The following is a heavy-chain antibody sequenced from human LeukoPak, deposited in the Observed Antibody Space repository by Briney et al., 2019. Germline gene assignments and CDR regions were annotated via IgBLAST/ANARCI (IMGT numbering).Heavy chain of an antibody. D-gene: IGHD3-10*01. CDR1: GYSFTSYW. J-gene: IGHJ4*02. V-gene: IGHV5-51*01. CDR2: IYPGDSDT. Sequence: GESLKISCKGSGYSFTSYWIGWVRQMPGKGLEWMGIIYPGDSDTRYSPSFQGQVTISADKSISTAYLQWSSLKASDTAMYYCARLFYGSGSNAAFDYWGQGTLVTVSS. CDR3: ARLFYGSGSNAAFDY.